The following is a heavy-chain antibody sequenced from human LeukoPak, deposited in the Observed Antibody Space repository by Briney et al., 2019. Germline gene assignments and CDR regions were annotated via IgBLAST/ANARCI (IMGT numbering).Heavy chain of an antibody. CDR2: INHSGST. Sequence: SETLSLTCAVYGGSFSGYYWSWIRQPPGKGLEWIGEINHSGSTNYNPSLKSRVTISVDTSKNQFSLKLSSVTAADTAVYYCASVTIGYSYGFCDYWGQGTPVTVSS. CDR1: GGSFSGYY. D-gene: IGHD5-18*01. CDR3: ASVTIGYSYGFCDY. J-gene: IGHJ4*02. V-gene: IGHV4-34*01.